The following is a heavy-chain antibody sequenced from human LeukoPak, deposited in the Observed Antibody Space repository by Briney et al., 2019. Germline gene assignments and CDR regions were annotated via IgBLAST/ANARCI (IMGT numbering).Heavy chain of an antibody. CDR2: IKQDGSEK. CDR3: ARDWGFWSGSTGFDY. J-gene: IGHJ4*02. Sequence: GGSLRLSCAASEFTFSSYWMSWVRQAPGKGLEWVANIKQDGSEKYYVDSVKGRFTISRDNAKNSLYLQMNSLRAEDTAVYYCARDWGFWSGSTGFDYWGQGTLVTVSS. CDR1: EFTFSSYW. V-gene: IGHV3-7*01. D-gene: IGHD3-3*01.